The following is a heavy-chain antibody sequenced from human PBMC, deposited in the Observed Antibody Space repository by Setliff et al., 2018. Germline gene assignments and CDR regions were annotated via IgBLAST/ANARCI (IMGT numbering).Heavy chain of an antibody. J-gene: IGHJ4*02. V-gene: IGHV4-61*02. CDR1: GDSISSGNYY. Sequence: PSETLSLTCTVSGDSISSGNYYWNWIRQPDGKGLEWIGRIYTSGSTTYNPSLKSRVTISIDMSKNQLSLKLTSVTAADTAVYYCATEPSRGPYRDNFWGQGPLVTV. CDR3: ATEPSRGPYRDNF. CDR2: IYTSGST. D-gene: IGHD2-2*02.